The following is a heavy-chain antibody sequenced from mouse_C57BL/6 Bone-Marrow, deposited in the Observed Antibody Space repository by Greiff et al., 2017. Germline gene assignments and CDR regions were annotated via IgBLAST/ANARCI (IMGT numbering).Heavy chain of an antibody. CDR1: GYTFTSYG. CDR3: ARDYYGSSSHYYSMDY. CDR2: IYPRSGNT. J-gene: IGHJ4*01. D-gene: IGHD1-1*01. V-gene: IGHV1-81*01. Sequence: VQLQQSGAELARPGASVKLSCKASGYTFTSYGISWVKQRTGQGLEWIGEIYPRSGNTYYNEKFKGKATLTADKSSSTAYMELRSLTSEDSAVYFCARDYYGSSSHYYSMDYWGQGTSVTVSS.